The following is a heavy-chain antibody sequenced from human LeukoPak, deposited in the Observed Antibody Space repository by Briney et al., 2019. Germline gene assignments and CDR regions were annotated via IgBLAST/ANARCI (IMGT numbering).Heavy chain of an antibody. CDR2: ISAYNGNT. V-gene: IGHV1-18*01. Sequence: GASVKVSCKASGYTFTSYGISWVRQAPGQGLEWMGWISAYNGNTNYAQKFQGRVTMTKDTSTDTAYMELSSLRSEDTAVYYCATDFLGTRDAFDIWGQGTMVTVSS. CDR3: ATDFLGTRDAFDI. J-gene: IGHJ3*02. CDR1: GYTFTSYG.